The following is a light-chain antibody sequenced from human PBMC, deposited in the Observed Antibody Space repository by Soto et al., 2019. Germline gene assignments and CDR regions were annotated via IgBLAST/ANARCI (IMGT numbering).Light chain of an antibody. Sequence: EIVMTQSPASLSVSPGERATLSCRASQSVSSNLAWYQQKPGQAPRLLIYGASTRATGIPARFSGSGSGTKFTLTISSLQSEDFAVYYCQQYNSWHRAFGQGTK. CDR2: GAS. J-gene: IGKJ1*01. CDR3: QQYNSWHRA. V-gene: IGKV3-15*01. CDR1: QSVSSN.